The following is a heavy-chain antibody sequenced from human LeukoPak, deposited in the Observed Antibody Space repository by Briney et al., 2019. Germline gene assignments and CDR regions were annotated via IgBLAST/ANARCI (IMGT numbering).Heavy chain of an antibody. V-gene: IGHV4-34*01. CDR2: INHSGST. CDR1: GGSFSGYY. CDR3: ARDSGSR. J-gene: IGHJ4*02. Sequence: SETLSLTCAVYGGSFSGYYWSWIRQPPGKGLEWIGEINHSGSTNYNPSLKSRVTISVDTSKNQFSLKLSSVTAADTAVYYCARDSGSRWGQGTLVTVSS. D-gene: IGHD5-12*01.